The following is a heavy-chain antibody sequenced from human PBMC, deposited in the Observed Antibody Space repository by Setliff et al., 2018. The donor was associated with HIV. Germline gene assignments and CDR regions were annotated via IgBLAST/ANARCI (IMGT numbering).Heavy chain of an antibody. J-gene: IGHJ3*02. V-gene: IGHV3-48*04. CDR1: GFTLSHYS. CDR2: IGGRGGTI. Sequence: GGSLRLSCAASGFTLSHYSMNWVRQAPGKGLEWVSYIGGRGGTIYYADSVKGRFTISRDSAHNSLYLQMNSLRVDDTAVYYCARDPVATIPRGFDIWGQGTMVTVSS. D-gene: IGHD5-12*01. CDR3: ARDPVATIPRGFDI.